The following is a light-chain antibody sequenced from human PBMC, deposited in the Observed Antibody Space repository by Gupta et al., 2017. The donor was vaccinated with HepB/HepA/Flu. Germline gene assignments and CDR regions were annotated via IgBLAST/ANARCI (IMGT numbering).Light chain of an antibody. J-gene: IGKJ4*01. CDR1: QSVSSY. Sequence: EIVLTQSPDTLSSSPGERATLSCRASQSVSSYLAWYQQKPGQAPRLLIYDASNRTTGIPARFSGRGSVTDFTLTISSLEPEDVAVYYCQQRSNWPLTFGGGTKVEIK. V-gene: IGKV3-11*01. CDR3: QQRSNWPLT. CDR2: DAS.